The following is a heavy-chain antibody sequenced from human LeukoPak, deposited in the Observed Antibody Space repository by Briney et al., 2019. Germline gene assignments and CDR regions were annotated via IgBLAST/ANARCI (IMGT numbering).Heavy chain of an antibody. V-gene: IGHV4-34*01. CDR3: ARGIRFLAFDP. CDR2: INHSGST. D-gene: IGHD3-3*01. CDR1: GGSFSGYY. Sequence: SETLSLTCAVYGGSFSGYYWSWIRQPPGKGLEWIGEINHSGSTYYNPSLKSRVTISVDRSKNLFSLKLSSVTAADTAVYYCARGIRFLAFDPWGQGTLVTVSS. J-gene: IGHJ5*02.